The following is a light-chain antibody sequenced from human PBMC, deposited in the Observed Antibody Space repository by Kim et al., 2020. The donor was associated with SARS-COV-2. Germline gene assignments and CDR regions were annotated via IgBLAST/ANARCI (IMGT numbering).Light chain of an antibody. J-gene: IGLJ2*01. CDR2: YNN. CDR1: SLKIYY. CDR3: NSRDSSGDHVI. Sequence: SSELTQDPAVSVALGQTIRITCQGDSLKIYYANWYHQKPGQAPVLVISYNNMRPSGIPDRFSGSSSGNTASLTITGAQAEDEGDYYCNSRDSSGDHVIFGGGTQLTVL. V-gene: IGLV3-19*01.